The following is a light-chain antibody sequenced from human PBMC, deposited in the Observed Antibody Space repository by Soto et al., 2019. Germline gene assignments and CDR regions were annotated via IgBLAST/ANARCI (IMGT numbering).Light chain of an antibody. CDR1: ALPKQY. Sequence: SYELTHPPSVSVSPGHTSRITFSGDALPKQYAYWYQQKPGQAPVLVIYKDSERPSGIPERFSGSSSGTTVTLTISGVKAEDEADYYCQSEDSSGTYYVFGTGTKVTVL. CDR3: QSEDSSGTYYV. CDR2: KDS. J-gene: IGLJ1*01. V-gene: IGLV3-25*02.